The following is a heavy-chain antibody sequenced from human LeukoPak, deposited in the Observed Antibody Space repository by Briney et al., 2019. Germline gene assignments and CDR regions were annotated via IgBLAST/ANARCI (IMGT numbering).Heavy chain of an antibody. V-gene: IGHV3-23*01. CDR2: ISGNGGSV. CDR3: ANQDDSESSHNVAFGAFDI. J-gene: IGHJ3*02. Sequence: GGSLRLSCAASGVTFSRNAMSWVRQAPGKGLEWVSSISGNGGSVYYAESVKGRFTISRDKSKNTLDLQMNSLRAEDTAIYYCANQDDSESSHNVAFGAFDIWGQGTMVTVSS. D-gene: IGHD3-10*01. CDR1: GVTFSRNA.